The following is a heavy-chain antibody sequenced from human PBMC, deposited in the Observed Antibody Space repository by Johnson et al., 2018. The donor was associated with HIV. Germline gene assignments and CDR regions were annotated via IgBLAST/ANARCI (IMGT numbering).Heavy chain of an antibody. D-gene: IGHD3-22*01. V-gene: IGHV3-30*02. J-gene: IGHJ3*02. CDR1: GFSFSSYG. CDR3: ARVTMIVVVMQAFDI. Sequence: QVQLVESGGGVVQPGRSLRFSCAASGFSFSSYGMHWVRQAPGKGLEWVAFIQYDGSNKYYADSVKGRFTISRDNSKNTLYLQMNSLRAEDTAVYYCARVTMIVVVMQAFDIWGQGTMVTVSS. CDR2: IQYDGSNK.